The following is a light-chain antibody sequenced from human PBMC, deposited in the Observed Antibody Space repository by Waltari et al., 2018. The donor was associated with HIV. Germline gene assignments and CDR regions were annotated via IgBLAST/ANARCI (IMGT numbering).Light chain of an antibody. CDR3: VGWDASLSAYV. Sequence: QSVLTQPPSASGTPGQRVTISCSGSSSNIGNDTVYWYQQHPGTTPKLLIYKNIPRPSGVPDRFAGSKSGTSAYLAISGLRSEDEADYYCVGWDASLSAYVFGAGTKVTVL. CDR1: SSNIGNDT. J-gene: IGLJ1*01. CDR2: KNI. V-gene: IGLV1-47*01.